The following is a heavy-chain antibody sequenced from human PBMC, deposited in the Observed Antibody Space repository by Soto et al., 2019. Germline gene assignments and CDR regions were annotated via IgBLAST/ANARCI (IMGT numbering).Heavy chain of an antibody. CDR1: GGSISSYY. V-gene: IGHV4-4*07. CDR3: ARDTGSAASSSWEVISIEV. D-gene: IGHD6-13*01. Sequence: SETLSLTCTVSGGSISSYYWSWIRQPAGKGLEWIGRIYTSGSTNYNPSLKSRVTMSVDTSKNQFSLKLSSVTAADTAVYYCARDTGSAASSSWEVISIEVWGQGTTVTVSS. J-gene: IGHJ6*02. CDR2: IYTSGST.